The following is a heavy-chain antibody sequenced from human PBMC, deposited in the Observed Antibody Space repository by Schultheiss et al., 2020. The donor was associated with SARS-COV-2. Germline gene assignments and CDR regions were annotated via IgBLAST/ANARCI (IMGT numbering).Heavy chain of an antibody. D-gene: IGHD3-22*01. CDR2: IWYDGSNK. V-gene: IGHV3-33*01. CDR1: GFTFSSYG. CDR3: AREFIPGDSSGYFDY. J-gene: IGHJ4*02. Sequence: GESLKISCAASGFTFSSYGMHWVRQAPGKGLEWVAVIWYDGSNKYYADSVKGRFTISRDNSKNTLYLQMNSLRAEDTAVYYCAREFIPGDSSGYFDYWGQGTLVTVSS.